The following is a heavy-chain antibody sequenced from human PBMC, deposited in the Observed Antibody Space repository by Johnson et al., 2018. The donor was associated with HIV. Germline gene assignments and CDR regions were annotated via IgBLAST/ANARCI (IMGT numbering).Heavy chain of an antibody. CDR1: GFTFSSYC. CDR3: AKGGPNYGGNSGAFDI. D-gene: IGHD4-23*01. V-gene: IGHV3-74*01. Sequence: VQLVESGGGLVQPGGSLRLSCAASGFTFSSYCMHWVRQAPGKGLVWVSRINSDGSSTSYADSVKGRFTISRDNAKNTLYLQMNSLRAEDTAVYYCAKGGPNYGGNSGAFDIWGQGTMVTVSS. J-gene: IGHJ3*02. CDR2: INSDGSST.